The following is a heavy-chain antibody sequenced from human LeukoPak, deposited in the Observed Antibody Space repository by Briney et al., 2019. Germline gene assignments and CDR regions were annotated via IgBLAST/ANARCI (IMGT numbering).Heavy chain of an antibody. V-gene: IGHV1-69*13. D-gene: IGHD2-2*01. CDR1: GGTFSSYA. CDR3: ARVMGNRYCSRTSCYPWFDY. J-gene: IGHJ4*02. Sequence: SVKVSCKASGGTFSSYAISWVRQAPGQGLEWMRGIIPIFGTANYAQKFQGRVTITADESTSTAYMELSSLRSEDTAVYYCARVMGNRYCSRTSCYPWFDYWRLGTLVTVSS. CDR2: IIPIFGTA.